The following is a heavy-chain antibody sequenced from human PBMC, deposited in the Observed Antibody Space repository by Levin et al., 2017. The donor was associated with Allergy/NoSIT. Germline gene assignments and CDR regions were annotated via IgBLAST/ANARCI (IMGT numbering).Heavy chain of an antibody. CDR1: GFTFSNYA. D-gene: IGHD1-26*01. CDR2: ITGSGGDT. Sequence: QSGGSLRLSCAASGFTFSNYAMNWVRQAPGKGLEWVSAITGSGGDTYYVDSVKGRFTVSRDNSKNTLYLQMDTLRAEDTAIYYCAKASVGVTLRALDIWGPGTLVTVSS. CDR3: AKASVGVTLRALDI. V-gene: IGHV3-23*01. J-gene: IGHJ3*02.